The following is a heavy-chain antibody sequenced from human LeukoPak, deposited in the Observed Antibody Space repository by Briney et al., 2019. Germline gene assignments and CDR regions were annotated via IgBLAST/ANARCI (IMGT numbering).Heavy chain of an antibody. D-gene: IGHD3-22*01. J-gene: IGHJ3*02. CDR3: ARGAYYYASSGYFTFDI. CDR1: GGSISPYY. CDR2: IQYSGNT. V-gene: IGHV4-59*12. Sequence: SETLSLTCTVSGGSISPYYWTWVRQPPGKRLEWIGYIQYSGNTNYNPSLKSRVTMSVDTSKNQFSLKLSSVTAADTAVYYCARGAYYYASSGYFTFDIWGQGTMVTVSS.